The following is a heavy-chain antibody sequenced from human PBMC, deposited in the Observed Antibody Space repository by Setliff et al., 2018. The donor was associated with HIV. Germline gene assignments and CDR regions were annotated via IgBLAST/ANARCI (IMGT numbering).Heavy chain of an antibody. CDR1: GYTFTGHY. Sequence: ASVKVSCKASGYTFTGHYLHWVRQAPGQGLEWLGWVNPNSGDAIYAQNFQGRVTMTRDTSINAAFTELRGLRSDDTAVYYCARNFGLSPSGKYYYYYGMDIWGQGTTVTVSS. CDR3: ARNFGLSPSGKYYYYYGMDI. V-gene: IGHV1-2*02. CDR2: VNPNSGDA. J-gene: IGHJ6*02. D-gene: IGHD3-10*01.